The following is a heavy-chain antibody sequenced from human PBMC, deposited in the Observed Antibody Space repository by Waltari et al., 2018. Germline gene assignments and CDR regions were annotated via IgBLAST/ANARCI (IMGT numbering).Heavy chain of an antibody. V-gene: IGHV4-39*01. CDR1: GGSISSSSYY. D-gene: IGHD2-21*02. CDR2: IYYSGST. Sequence: QLQLQESGPGLVKPSETLSLTCTVSGGSISSSSYYWGWIRQPPGQGLEWIGSIYYSGSTYDNPFLKSRVTISVDTSKNQFSLKLSSVTAADTAVYYCAKGVVTAIDYYYYYGMDVWGQGTTVTVSS. J-gene: IGHJ6*02. CDR3: AKGVVTAIDYYYYYGMDV.